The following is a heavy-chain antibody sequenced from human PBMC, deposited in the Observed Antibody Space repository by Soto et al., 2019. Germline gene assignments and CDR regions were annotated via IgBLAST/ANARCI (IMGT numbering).Heavy chain of an antibody. V-gene: IGHV3-7*01. D-gene: IGHD3-22*01. J-gene: IGHJ4*02. CDR2: IKQDGSEK. Sequence: GGSLRLSCAASGFTFSSYWMSWVRQAPGKGLEWVANIKQDGSEKYYVDSVKGRFTISRDNAKNSLYLQMNSLRAEDTAVYYCARCTPYYYDSSGYYLHYWGQGTLVTVSS. CDR1: GFTFSSYW. CDR3: ARCTPYYYDSSGYYLHY.